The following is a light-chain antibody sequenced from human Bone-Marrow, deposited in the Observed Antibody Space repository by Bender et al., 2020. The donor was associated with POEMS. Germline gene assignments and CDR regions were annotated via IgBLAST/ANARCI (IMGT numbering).Light chain of an antibody. CDR1: SRDVGGNNF. V-gene: IGLV2-8*01. Sequence: QSALTQPPSASGSPGQSVTISCTGTSRDVGGNNFVSWYQHHPGKAPKLIIYEGDRRPSGVPDRFSGSKSGNTASLTVSGLQAEDEADYYCSSHAGERDIFGGGTRLTVL. CDR2: EGD. J-gene: IGLJ2*01. CDR3: SSHAGERDI.